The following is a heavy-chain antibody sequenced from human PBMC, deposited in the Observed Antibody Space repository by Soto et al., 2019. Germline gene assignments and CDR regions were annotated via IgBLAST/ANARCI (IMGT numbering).Heavy chain of an antibody. CDR3: AHRRAYGSSWAD. CDR2: ISWDDDK. CDR1: GFSLTTSGVT. D-gene: IGHD6-13*01. J-gene: IGHJ4*02. V-gene: IGHV2-5*02. Sequence: QITLRESGPTLMKPTQTLTLTCTFSGFSLTTSGVTVGWIRQPPGKALEWLALISWDDDKRYSPSLESRLTITKDTSKNQVVLIVTNMDPVDTATYYCAHRRAYGSSWADWGQGTLVTVSS.